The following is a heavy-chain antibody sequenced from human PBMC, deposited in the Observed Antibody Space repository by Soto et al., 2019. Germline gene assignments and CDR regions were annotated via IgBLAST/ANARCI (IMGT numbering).Heavy chain of an antibody. CDR1: GFTFSSYW. CDR2: INSDGSST. D-gene: IGHD3-3*01. CDR3: ARGSSITIFGVVIITYYYYGMDV. Sequence: SGGSLRLSCAASGFTFSSYWMHWVRQAPGKGLVWVSRINSDGSSTSYADSVKGRFTISRDNAKNTLYLQMNSLRAEDTAVYYCARGSSITIFGVVIITYYYYGMDVWGQGTTVTVSS. J-gene: IGHJ6*02. V-gene: IGHV3-74*01.